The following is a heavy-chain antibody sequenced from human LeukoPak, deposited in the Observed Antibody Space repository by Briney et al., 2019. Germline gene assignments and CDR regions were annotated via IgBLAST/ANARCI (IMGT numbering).Heavy chain of an antibody. J-gene: IGHJ4*02. CDR2: ISYDGSNK. D-gene: IGHD3-3*01. V-gene: IGHV3-30-3*01. CDR1: GFTFSSYA. CDR3: AKENDFWSGYWFDY. Sequence: PGGSLRLSCAASGFTFSSYAMHWVRQALGKGLEWVAVISYDGSNKYYADSVKGRFTISRDNSKNTLYLQMNSLRAEDTAVYYCAKENDFWSGYWFDYWGQGTLVTVSS.